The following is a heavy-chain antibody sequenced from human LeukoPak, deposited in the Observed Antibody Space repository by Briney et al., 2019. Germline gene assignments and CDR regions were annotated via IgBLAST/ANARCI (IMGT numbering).Heavy chain of an antibody. J-gene: IGHJ4*02. Sequence: PGGSLRLSCAASGFTFSSYGMHWVRQAPGKGLEWVAVIWYDGSNKYYADSVKGRFTTSRDNSKNTLYLQMNSLRAEDTAVYYCAKGQTVTTRVDYWGQGTLVTVSS. D-gene: IGHD4-17*01. CDR3: AKGQTVTTRVDY. V-gene: IGHV3-33*06. CDR2: IWYDGSNK. CDR1: GFTFSSYG.